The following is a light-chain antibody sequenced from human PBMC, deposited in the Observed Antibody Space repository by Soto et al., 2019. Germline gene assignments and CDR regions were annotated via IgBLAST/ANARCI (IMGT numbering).Light chain of an antibody. J-gene: IGKJ1*01. CDR1: QSVSSY. V-gene: IGKV3-11*01. CDR3: QHYGDSSWT. Sequence: EIMLTQSPATLSLSPGERATLSCRASQSVSSYLAWYQQKPGQAPRLLIYDASNRATGIPARFSGSGSGTEFTLTISRLEPEDFAVYFCQHYGDSSWTFGQGTKVDIK. CDR2: DAS.